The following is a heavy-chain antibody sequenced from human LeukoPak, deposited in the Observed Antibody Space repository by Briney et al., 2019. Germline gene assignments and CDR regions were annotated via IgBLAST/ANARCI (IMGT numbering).Heavy chain of an antibody. J-gene: IGHJ4*02. V-gene: IGHV4-59*01. D-gene: IGHD3-10*01. CDR1: GASINSYR. CDR3: TKGYYGPFDC. Sequence: PSETLSLTCNVSGASINSYRWNWIRQPPGKGLEWIGYIYYDGKTNSNPSLKSRLTLSVDTSKNQFTLNLNSVTAADTDRYYCTKGYYGPFDCWGQGTLVTVTS. CDR2: IYYDGKT.